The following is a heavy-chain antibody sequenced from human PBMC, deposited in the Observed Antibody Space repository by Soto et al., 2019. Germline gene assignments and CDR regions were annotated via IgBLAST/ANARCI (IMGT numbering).Heavy chain of an antibody. CDR1: GFTFDDYG. CDR3: ARALSRHDHYVDS. Sequence: EVQLVQSGGSVVRPGGSLRLSCTASGFTFDDYGMAGDRQFPGKGLEWVSGVNWSGGNSGYADSVKGRFTISRDNAKKTLYLHLNSLRAGDTAFYYCARALSRHDHYVDSWGEGTMGTVST. V-gene: IGHV3-20*04. J-gene: IGHJ4*02. CDR2: VNWSGGNS. D-gene: IGHD5-12*01.